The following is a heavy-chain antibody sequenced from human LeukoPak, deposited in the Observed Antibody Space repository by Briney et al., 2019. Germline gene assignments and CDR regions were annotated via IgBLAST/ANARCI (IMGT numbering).Heavy chain of an antibody. Sequence: ASVKVSCTASGYTFTSYDITWVRQAPGQGLEWMGGIIPIFGTANYAQKFQGRVTITTDESTSTAYMELSSLRSEDTAVYYCARGWPARYWGQGTLVTVSS. CDR1: GYTFTSYD. D-gene: IGHD6-13*01. V-gene: IGHV1-69*05. CDR2: IIPIFGTA. J-gene: IGHJ4*02. CDR3: ARGWPARY.